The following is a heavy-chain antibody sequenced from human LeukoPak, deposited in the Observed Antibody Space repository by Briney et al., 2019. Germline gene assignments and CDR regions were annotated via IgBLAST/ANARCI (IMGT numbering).Heavy chain of an antibody. V-gene: IGHV4-39*01. CDR3: ARLKTVRFLEWLFDF. Sequence: SETLSLTCTVSGASISSNTYYWGWIRQPPGKGLQWIGNIHYSGSTYYNPSLKSRVTISVDSSKNQFSLRLNSVTAADTAVYSCARLKTVRFLEWLFDFWGQGTLATVSS. CDR2: IHYSGST. D-gene: IGHD3-3*01. J-gene: IGHJ4*02. CDR1: GASISSNTYY.